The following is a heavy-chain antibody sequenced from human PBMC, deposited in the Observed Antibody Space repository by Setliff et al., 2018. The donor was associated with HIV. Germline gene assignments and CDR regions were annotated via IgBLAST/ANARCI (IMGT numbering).Heavy chain of an antibody. CDR3: ARGRGGYFGGGRYYNLPYFDS. D-gene: IGHD2-15*01. CDR2: LYFGDSDP. CDR1: GSNFATYW. J-gene: IGHJ4*02. V-gene: IGHV5-51*01. Sequence: GESLKISCKTSGSNFATYWVGWVRQMPGKGLEWLGILYFGDSDPKYNPSFEGQVTISADKSVKTAFLQWRSLETSDTAIYYCARGRGGYFGGGRYYNLPYFDSWGQGTLVTVSS.